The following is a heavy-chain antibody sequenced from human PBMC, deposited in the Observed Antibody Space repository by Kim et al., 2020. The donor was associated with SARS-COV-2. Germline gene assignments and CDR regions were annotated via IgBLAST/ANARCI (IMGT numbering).Heavy chain of an antibody. D-gene: IGHD2-15*01. V-gene: IGHV5-51*01. CDR3: ARRSPGAVVTLDLPYDY. Sequence: GESLKISCKGSGYSFTSYWIGWVRQMPGKGLEWMGIIYPGDSDTRYSPSFQGQVTISADKSISTAYLQWSSLKASDTAMYYCARRSPGAVVTLDLPYDYWGQGTLVTVSS. J-gene: IGHJ4*02. CDR2: IYPGDSDT. CDR1: GYSFTSYW.